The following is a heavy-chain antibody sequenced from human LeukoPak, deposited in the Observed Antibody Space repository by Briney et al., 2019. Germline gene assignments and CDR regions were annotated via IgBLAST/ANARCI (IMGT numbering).Heavy chain of an antibody. D-gene: IGHD3-3*02. CDR2: ISYDGSNK. Sequence: GRSLRLSCAASGFTFNSYGMHWVRQAPGKGLEWVAIISYDGSNKYYADSVKGRFTISRDNSKNTLYLQMNSLRAEDTAVYYCAKAGGISVSRGFDPWGQGTPVTVSS. V-gene: IGHV3-30*18. CDR1: GFTFNSYG. J-gene: IGHJ5*02. CDR3: AKAGGISVSRGFDP.